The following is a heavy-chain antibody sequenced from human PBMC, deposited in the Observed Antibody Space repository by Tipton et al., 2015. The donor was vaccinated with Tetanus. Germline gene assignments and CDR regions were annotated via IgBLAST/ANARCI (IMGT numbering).Heavy chain of an antibody. D-gene: IGHD1-7*01. CDR1: GGSLSSGTFY. Sequence: TLSLTCSLSGGSLSSGTFYWDWIRQRPGKGLEWIGNIYYNGNTLENPSVKGRVTLSLDKSKNQFSLKLRSVTAADTAVYYCARDLGTSGFHWGQGTLVTVSS. CDR2: IYYNGNT. V-gene: IGHV4-39*07. J-gene: IGHJ4*02. CDR3: ARDLGTSGFH.